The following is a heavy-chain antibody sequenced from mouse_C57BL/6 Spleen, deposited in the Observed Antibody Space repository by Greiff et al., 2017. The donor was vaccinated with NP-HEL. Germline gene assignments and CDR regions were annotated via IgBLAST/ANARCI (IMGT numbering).Heavy chain of an antibody. D-gene: IGHD1-1*01. CDR3: ARPYYGSSSYYAMDY. J-gene: IGHJ4*01. Sequence: QVHVKQSGPELVKPGASVKISCKASGYAFSSSWMNWVKQRPGKGLEWIGRIYPGDGDTNYNGKFKGKATLTADKSSSTAYMQLSSLTSEDSAVYFCARPYYGSSSYYAMDYWGQGTSVTVSS. V-gene: IGHV1-82*01. CDR1: GYAFSSSW. CDR2: IYPGDGDT.